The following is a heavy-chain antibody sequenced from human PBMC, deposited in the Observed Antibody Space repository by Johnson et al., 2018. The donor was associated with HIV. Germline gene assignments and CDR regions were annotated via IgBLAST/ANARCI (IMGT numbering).Heavy chain of an antibody. D-gene: IGHD6-6*01. CDR3: ARTYSTSSDDSFDF. CDR1: RLTFSIYA. CDR2: LRQDGGEK. Sequence: VQLVESGGGLVQPGGSLRLSCAASRLTFSIYAMTWVRQAPGKGLEWVASLRQDGGEKYYVDSVKGRFTISRDNAKNSLYLQMNSLGAEDTAVYYCARTYSTSSDDSFDFCGQGTMVTFSS. V-gene: IGHV3-7*03. J-gene: IGHJ3*01.